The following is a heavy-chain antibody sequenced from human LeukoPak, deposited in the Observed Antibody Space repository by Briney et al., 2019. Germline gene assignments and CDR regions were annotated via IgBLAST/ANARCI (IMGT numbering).Heavy chain of an antibody. CDR1: GFTFSSYE. J-gene: IGHJ4*02. V-gene: IGHV3-74*01. CDR3: ARGGVYSSSSFDY. Sequence: GGSLRLSCAASGFTFSSYEMNWVRQAPGKGLVWVSRINSDGSSTSYADSVKGRFTISRDNAKNTLYLQMNSLRAEDTAVYYCARGGVYSSSSFDYWGQGTLVTVSS. CDR2: INSDGSST. D-gene: IGHD6-6*01.